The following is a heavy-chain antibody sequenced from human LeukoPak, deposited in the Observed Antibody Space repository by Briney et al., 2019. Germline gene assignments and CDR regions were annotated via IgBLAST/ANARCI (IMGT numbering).Heavy chain of an antibody. CDR1: GYSLTTYS. Sequence: GESLKISREGSGYSLTTYSIGSGRQMPGKGLEWMGIIYPGDSDTRYSPSFQGQVTISADKSITTAYLQWSSLKASDTAMYYCATYGGNAANCDAWGQRALVTVSS. J-gene: IGHJ4*02. D-gene: IGHD4-23*01. CDR3: ATYGGNAANCDA. V-gene: IGHV5-51*01. CDR2: IYPGDSDT.